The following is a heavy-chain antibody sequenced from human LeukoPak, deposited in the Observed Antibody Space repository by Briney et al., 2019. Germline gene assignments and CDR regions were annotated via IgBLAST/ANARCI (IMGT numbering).Heavy chain of an antibody. V-gene: IGHV3-48*03. J-gene: IGHJ4*02. CDR3: AREHGSGSYFDY. CDR1: GFTFSNYE. D-gene: IGHD3-10*01. Sequence: GGSLRLSCAASGFTFSNYEMNWVRQAPGKGLEWISYIGNSGSTIYADSVKGRFTISRDNAKNSLYLQMNSLRAEDTAVYYCAREHGSGSYFDYWGQGTLVTVSS. CDR2: IGNSGSTI.